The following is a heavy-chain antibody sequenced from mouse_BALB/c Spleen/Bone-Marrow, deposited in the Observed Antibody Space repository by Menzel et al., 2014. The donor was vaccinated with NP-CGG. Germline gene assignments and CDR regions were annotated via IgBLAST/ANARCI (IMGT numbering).Heavy chain of an antibody. Sequence: VKLMESGAELVRPGSSVKISCKASGYAFSSYWMNWVKQRPGQGLEWTGQIYPGDGDTNYNGKFKGKATLTADKSSSTAYMQLSSLTSEDSAVYFCAREGYDYDWFAYWAKGLWSLSLQ. CDR3: AREGYDYDWFAY. CDR2: IYPGDGDT. J-gene: IGHJ3*01. D-gene: IGHD2-4*01. V-gene: IGHV1-80*01. CDR1: GYAFSSYW.